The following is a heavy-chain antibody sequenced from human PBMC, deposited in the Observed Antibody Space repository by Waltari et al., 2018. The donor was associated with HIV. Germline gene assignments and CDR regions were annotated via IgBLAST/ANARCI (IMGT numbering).Heavy chain of an antibody. CDR3: ARTYVFEYSDYYSPAFDL. CDR1: GYTFAAYY. D-gene: IGHD2-21*02. Sequence: QEHLIQSGPQVKRPGASVRVSCLASGYTFAAYYMHWLRQSPGEGLEWLGRISPRSGGKNYVQKFQGRVLMTLNISLNTAYLDLIDLTSGDTAVYFCARTYVFEYSDYYSPAFDLWGQGTTVVVSS. CDR2: ISPRSGGK. V-gene: IGHV1-2*06. J-gene: IGHJ3*01.